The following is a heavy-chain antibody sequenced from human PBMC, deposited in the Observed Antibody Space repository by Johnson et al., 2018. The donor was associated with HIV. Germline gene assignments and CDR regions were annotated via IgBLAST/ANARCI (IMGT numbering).Heavy chain of an antibody. V-gene: IGHV3-20*04. Sequence: VQLVESGGGLVQPGGSLRLSCAASGFTFDDNAMTWVRQVPGKGLEWVSTINWSGGSTTYADSVKGRFTISRDNAKNSLYLQMNSLRAEDTALYYCAKDIGDYVPGHAFDIWGQGTMVTVSS. CDR1: GFTFDDNA. CDR2: INWSGGST. D-gene: IGHD3-16*01. CDR3: AKDIGDYVPGHAFDI. J-gene: IGHJ3*02.